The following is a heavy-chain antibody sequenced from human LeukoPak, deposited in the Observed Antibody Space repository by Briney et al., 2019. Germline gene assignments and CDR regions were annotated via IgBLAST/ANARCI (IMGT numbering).Heavy chain of an antibody. CDR3: ARDPYSGSYGIYYYYFMDV. CDR2: ITSGSSYI. J-gene: IGHJ6*03. CDR1: GFTFSSYN. Sequence: GGSLSLSCAASGFTFSSYNMNSVRQAPGKGLEGVSSITSGSSYIYYADSVKGRFTISRDNAKNSLYLQMNSLRAEDTAVYYCARDPYSGSYGIYYYYFMDVWGKGTTVTISS. D-gene: IGHD1-26*01. V-gene: IGHV3-21*01.